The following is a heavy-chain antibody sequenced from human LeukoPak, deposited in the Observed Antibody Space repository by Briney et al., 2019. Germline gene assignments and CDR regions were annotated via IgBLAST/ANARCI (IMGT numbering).Heavy chain of an antibody. CDR3: VKDWRVAGR. CDR1: GFTFSSYA. J-gene: IGHJ4*02. V-gene: IGHV3-23*01. CDR2: IDASDGRT. D-gene: IGHD2-15*01. Sequence: GGSLRLSCAASGFTFSSYAMTWVRRAPGKGLEWVSVIDASDGRTVYAESVKGRFTISRDNSKNMLYLQMNSLRAEGTAVYYCVKDWRVAGRWGQGTLVTVSS.